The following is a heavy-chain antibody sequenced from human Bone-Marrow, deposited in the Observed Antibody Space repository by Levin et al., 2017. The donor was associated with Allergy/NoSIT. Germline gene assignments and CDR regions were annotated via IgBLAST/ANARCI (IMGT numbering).Heavy chain of an antibody. CDR1: GYTFTSYH. D-gene: IGHD6-19*01. J-gene: IGHJ4*02. V-gene: IGHV1-46*01. CDR2: INPSGGST. CDR3: TRDPGKQWLADTPPVYYFDY. Sequence: GGSLRLSCKTSGYTFTSYHIQWVRQAPGQGLEWMGVINPSGGSTSYAQKFKGRLTITRDTSTSTVYMELSNPRSEDTAVFYCTRDPGKQWLADTPPVYYFDYWGQGTLVTVSS.